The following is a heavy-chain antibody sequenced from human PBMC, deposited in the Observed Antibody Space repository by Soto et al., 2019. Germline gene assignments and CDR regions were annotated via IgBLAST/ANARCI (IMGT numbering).Heavy chain of an antibody. CDR3: ARQIYDSDTGPNFQYYFDS. D-gene: IGHD3-22*01. Sequence: GESVKISCKGSGYSFVGYWITWVLQKPWKGLEWMGRIDPSGSQTYYSPSLRGHVTISVTKSITTVFLQWSSLRASDTAMYYCARQIYDSDTGPNFQYYFDSWGQGTAVTSPQ. CDR2: IDPSGSQT. CDR1: GYSFVGYW. J-gene: IGHJ4*02. V-gene: IGHV5-10-1*01.